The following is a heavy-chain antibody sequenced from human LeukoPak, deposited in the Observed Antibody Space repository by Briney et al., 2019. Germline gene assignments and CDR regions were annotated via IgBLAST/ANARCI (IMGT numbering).Heavy chain of an antibody. J-gene: IGHJ6*03. CDR1: DYSISSGYS. V-gene: IGHV4-38-2*02. D-gene: IGHD2-2*01. CDR2: IYHSGST. CDR3: ASDAANWDIVVVLAAPVHYYYMDV. Sequence: SETLSLTCTVSDYSISSGYSWGWIRQPPGKGLEWIGSIYHSGSTHYNPSLKSRVIISVDTSKNQFSLKLSSVTAADTAVYYCASDAANWDIVVVLAAPVHYYYMDVWGKGTTATVSS.